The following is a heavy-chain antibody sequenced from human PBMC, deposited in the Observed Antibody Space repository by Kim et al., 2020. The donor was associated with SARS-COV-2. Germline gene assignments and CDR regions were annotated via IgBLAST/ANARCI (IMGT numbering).Heavy chain of an antibody. V-gene: IGHV4-34*01. D-gene: IGHD5-18*01. CDR3: ARRRYTAMVFDY. CDR1: GGSFSGYY. J-gene: IGHJ4*02. Sequence: SETLSLTCAVYGGSFSGYYWSWIRQPPGKGLEWIGEINHSGSTNYNPSLKSRVTISVDTSKNQFSLKLSSVTAADTAVYYCARRRYTAMVFDYWGQGTLV. CDR2: INHSGST.